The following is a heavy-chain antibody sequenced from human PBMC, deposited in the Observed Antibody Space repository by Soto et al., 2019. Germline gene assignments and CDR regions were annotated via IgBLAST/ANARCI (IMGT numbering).Heavy chain of an antibody. V-gene: IGHV3-11*01. CDR2: ISSSGSTI. Sequence: GGSLRLSCAASGFTFSDYFMTWILQAPGKGLEWVSYISSSGSTIYYADSVKGRFTISRDNAKNSLYLEMNSLRAEDTAVYYCARDCGSCYSGFDYWGQGTLVTVSS. D-gene: IGHD2-15*01. CDR1: GFTFSDYF. J-gene: IGHJ4*02. CDR3: ARDCGSCYSGFDY.